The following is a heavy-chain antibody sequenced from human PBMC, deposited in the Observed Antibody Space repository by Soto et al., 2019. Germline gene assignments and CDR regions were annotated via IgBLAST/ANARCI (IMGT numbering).Heavy chain of an antibody. CDR3: ARDRGYYDFANYYYYGMDV. D-gene: IGHD3-22*01. CDR1: GDSASSHSAA. J-gene: IGHJ6*02. CDR2: TYYRSKWYN. Sequence: PSQTLSLTCAISGDSASSHSAAWNWIRQSPSRGLERLGRTYYRSKWYNDYAVSVKSRITINPDTSKNQFSLQLNSVTPEDTAVYYCARDRGYYDFANYYYYGMDVWGQGTTVTVSS. V-gene: IGHV6-1*01.